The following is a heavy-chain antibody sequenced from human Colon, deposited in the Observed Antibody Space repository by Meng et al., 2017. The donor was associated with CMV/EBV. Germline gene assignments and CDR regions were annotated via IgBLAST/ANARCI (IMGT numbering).Heavy chain of an antibody. D-gene: IGHD5-12*01. CDR1: GFSLTNFN. V-gene: IGHV3-48*04. CDR2: IRNDSSTI. Sequence: GESLKISCVVSGFSLTNFNMNWVRQAPGRGLEWVSYIRNDSSTIYYADSVKGRFTLSRDNAKDLLFLQMHSLSAEDTAIYYCVRNDVNIQTNPSLDFWGLGTQVTVSS. CDR3: VRNDVNIQTNPSLDF. J-gene: IGHJ4*02.